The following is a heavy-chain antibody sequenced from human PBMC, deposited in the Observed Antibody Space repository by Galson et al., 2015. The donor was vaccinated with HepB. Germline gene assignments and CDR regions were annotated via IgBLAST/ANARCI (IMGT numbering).Heavy chain of an antibody. CDR3: AKDPYLYSALAGTMAGFDY. D-gene: IGHD6-19*01. CDR1: GFTFSNCG. Sequence: SLRLSCAASGFTFSNCGMHWVRQAPGKGLEWVAVISYDGSNKYYADSVKGRFTISRDNSKNTLYLQMNSLRAEDTALYYCAKDPYLYSALAGTMAGFDYWGRGTLVTVAS. J-gene: IGHJ4*01. CDR2: ISYDGSNK. V-gene: IGHV3-30*18.